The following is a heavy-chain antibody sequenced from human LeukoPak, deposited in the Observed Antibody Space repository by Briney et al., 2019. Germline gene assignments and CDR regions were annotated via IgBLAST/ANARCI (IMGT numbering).Heavy chain of an antibody. D-gene: IGHD6-19*01. J-gene: IGHJ4*02. CDR3: ARAPPPISSGWYYYFDY. Sequence: GGSLRLSCAASGFTFSSYEMNWVRQAPGKGLEWVANIKQDGSEKYYVDSVKGRFTISRDNAKNSLYLQMNSLRAEDTAVYYCARAPPPISSGWYYYFDYWGQGTLVTVSS. CDR2: IKQDGSEK. V-gene: IGHV3-7*01. CDR1: GFTFSSYE.